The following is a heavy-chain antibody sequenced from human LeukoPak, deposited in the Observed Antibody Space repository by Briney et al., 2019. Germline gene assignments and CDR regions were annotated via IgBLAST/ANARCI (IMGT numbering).Heavy chain of an antibody. CDR2: IYSNVIT. CDR3: ARRAYFDSSGYSPSSGYFDL. CDR1: GGSIFSYY. V-gene: IGHV4-4*08. Sequence: SETLSLTSTPSGGSIFSYYWNWIRQSPGKGLEWLGYIYSNVITNCSPSLRSRGTISIATSKNQFSLRLASVTAADTAIYYCARRAYFDSSGYSPSSGYFDLWGRGTMVTVSS. J-gene: IGHJ2*01. D-gene: IGHD3-22*01.